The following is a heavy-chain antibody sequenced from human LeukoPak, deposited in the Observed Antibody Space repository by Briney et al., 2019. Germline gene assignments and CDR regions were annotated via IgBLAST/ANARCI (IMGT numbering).Heavy chain of an antibody. J-gene: IGHJ6*03. CDR3: VRHRRTIQRYYSYYYMDV. CDR2: ISSSGSTI. V-gene: IGHV3-48*03. D-gene: IGHD2-2*02. CDR1: GFTFSSYE. Sequence: GGSLRLSCAASGFTFSSYEMNWVRQAPGKGLEWVSYISSSGSTIYYADSVKGRFTISRDNAKNSLYLQMNSLRAEDTAVYYCVRHRRTIQRYYSYYYMDVWGKGTTVTVSS.